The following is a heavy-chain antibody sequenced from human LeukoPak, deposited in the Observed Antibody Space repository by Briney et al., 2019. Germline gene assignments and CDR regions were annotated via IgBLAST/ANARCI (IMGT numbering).Heavy chain of an antibody. Sequence: PGGSLRLSCAASGFTFSSYEMNWVRQAPGKGLEWVSYISSSGSTIYYADSVKGRFTISRDNAKNSLYLQMSSLRAEDTALYYCARQNGGAEYGDYGHWGQGILVTVSS. CDR3: ARQNGGAEYGDYGH. D-gene: IGHD4-17*01. CDR1: GFTFSSYE. J-gene: IGHJ4*02. V-gene: IGHV3-48*03. CDR2: ISSSGSTI.